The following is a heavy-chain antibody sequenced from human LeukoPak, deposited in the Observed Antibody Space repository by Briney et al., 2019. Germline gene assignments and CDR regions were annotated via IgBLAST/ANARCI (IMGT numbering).Heavy chain of an antibody. Sequence: SSETLSLTCTVSGGSISSYYWHWIRQPPGKGLEWIGCIYDSGTTNYNPSLKSRVTISGDTAKNQFSLKMSSVTAADTAVYFCARTGQQLVFASWGLGTLVTISS. D-gene: IGHD6-13*01. CDR3: ARTGQQLVFAS. V-gene: IGHV4-59*01. J-gene: IGHJ5*01. CDR1: GGSISSYY. CDR2: IYDSGTT.